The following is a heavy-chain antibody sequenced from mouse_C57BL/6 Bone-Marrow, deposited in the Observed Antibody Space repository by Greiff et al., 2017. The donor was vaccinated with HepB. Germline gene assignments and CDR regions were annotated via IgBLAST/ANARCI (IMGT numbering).Heavy chain of an antibody. CDR1: GYTFTDYN. Sequence: EVQLQESGPELVKPGASVKMSCKASGYTFTDYNMHWVKQSHGKSLEWIGYINPNNGGTSYNQNFKGKATLTVNKSSSTAYMELRSLTSEDSAVYYCARGRLLRLAWFAYWGQGTLVTVSA. V-gene: IGHV1-22*01. CDR2: INPNNGGT. D-gene: IGHD1-1*01. J-gene: IGHJ3*01. CDR3: ARGRLLRLAWFAY.